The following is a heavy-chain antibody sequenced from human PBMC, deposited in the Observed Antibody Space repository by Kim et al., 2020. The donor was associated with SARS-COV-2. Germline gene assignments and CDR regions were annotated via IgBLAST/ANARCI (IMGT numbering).Heavy chain of an antibody. CDR2: T. V-gene: IGHV3-74*01. CDR3: AKGGLPGALDY. J-gene: IGHJ4*02. Sequence: TGEAVSVKGRSTISRDNAKNNLYLQMNSLCAEDTAMYYCAKGGLPGALDYWGQGTLVTVSS.